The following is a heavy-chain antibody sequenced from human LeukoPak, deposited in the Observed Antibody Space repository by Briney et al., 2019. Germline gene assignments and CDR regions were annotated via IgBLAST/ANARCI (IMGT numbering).Heavy chain of an antibody. CDR1: GFTFSSYW. J-gene: IGHJ4*02. D-gene: IGHD3-9*01. V-gene: IGHV3-74*01. Sequence: PGGSLRLSCAASGFTFSSYWMHWVRQAPGKGLVWVSRINSDGSSTSYADSVKGRFTISRDNAKNTLYLQMNSLRAEDTALYYCARDGDILTGPRGVDYWGQGTLVTVSS. CDR2: INSDGSST. CDR3: ARDGDILTGPRGVDY.